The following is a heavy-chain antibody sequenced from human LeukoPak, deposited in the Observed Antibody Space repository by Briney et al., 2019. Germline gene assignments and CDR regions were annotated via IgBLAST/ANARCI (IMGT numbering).Heavy chain of an antibody. CDR2: INSDGRIT. Sequence: GGSLRLSCAASGFTFSDYWMHWVRQAPGKGLVGVSRINSDGRITSYADSVKGRFTISRDNAKNSLYLQMNSLRAEDTAVYYCARDGTAFDIWGQGTMVTVSS. CDR1: GFTFSDYW. J-gene: IGHJ3*02. V-gene: IGHV3-74*01. D-gene: IGHD1-26*01. CDR3: ARDGTAFDI.